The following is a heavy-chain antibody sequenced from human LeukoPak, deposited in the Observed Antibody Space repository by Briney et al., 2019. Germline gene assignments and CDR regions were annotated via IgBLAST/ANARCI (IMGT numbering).Heavy chain of an antibody. D-gene: IGHD2-15*01. V-gene: IGHV3-9*01. J-gene: IGHJ4*02. CDR1: GFTFDDYA. CDR3: ARGGVVVAAPDY. CDR2: ISWNSGSI. Sequence: PGGSLRLSCAASGFTFDDYAMHWVRQAPGKGLEWVSGISWNSGSIGYADSVKGRFTISRDNAKNSLYLQMNSLRAEDTAVYYCARGGVVVAAPDYWGQGTLVTVSS.